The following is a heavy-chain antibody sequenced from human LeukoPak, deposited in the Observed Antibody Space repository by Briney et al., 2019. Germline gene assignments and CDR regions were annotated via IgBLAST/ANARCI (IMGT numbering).Heavy chain of an antibody. V-gene: IGHV3-74*01. J-gene: IGHJ4*02. CDR1: GFTFSRYW. Sequence: GGSLRLSCAASGFTFSRYWMHWVRQAPGKGLVGVSSINSDGSTTSYADSVMGRFTISRDNAKNTLYLQMSSLRAEDTAVYYCARVIYSGWEGELSDWGQGTLVTVSS. D-gene: IGHD6-19*01. CDR2: INSDGSTT. CDR3: ARVIYSGWEGELSD.